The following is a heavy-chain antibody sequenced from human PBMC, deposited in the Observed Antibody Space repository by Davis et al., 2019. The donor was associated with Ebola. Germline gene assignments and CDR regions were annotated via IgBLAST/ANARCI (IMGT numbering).Heavy chain of an antibody. Sequence: GESLKISCAASGFTFYRYEMNWVRQAPGKGLEWVSSISSSSSYIYYADSVKGRFTISRDNAKNSLYLQMNSLRAEDTAVYYCAREEWAYSSSWYYYYGMDVWGQGTTVTVSS. CDR2: ISSSSSYI. CDR1: GFTFYRYE. J-gene: IGHJ6*02. CDR3: AREEWAYSSSWYYYYGMDV. D-gene: IGHD6-13*01. V-gene: IGHV3-21*01.